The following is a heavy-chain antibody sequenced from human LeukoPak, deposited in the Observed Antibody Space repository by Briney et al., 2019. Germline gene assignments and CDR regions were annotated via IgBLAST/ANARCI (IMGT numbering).Heavy chain of an antibody. Sequence: PGGSLRLSCAASGFTFSSYVMHWVRQAPGKGPEWVSCITGSGSGTYYTDSVKGRFTISRENSNDTLYLQMNGLRAEDTAVYYCVKGRDYNDASAYYIGDFWGQGTLVTVSS. CDR2: ITGSGSGT. J-gene: IGHJ4*02. CDR1: GFTFSSYV. D-gene: IGHD3-22*01. CDR3: VKGRDYNDASAYYIGDF. V-gene: IGHV3-NL1*01.